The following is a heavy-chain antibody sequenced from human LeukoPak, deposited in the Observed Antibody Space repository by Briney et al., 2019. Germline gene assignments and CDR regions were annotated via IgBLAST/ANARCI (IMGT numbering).Heavy chain of an antibody. D-gene: IGHD3-9*01. J-gene: IGHJ4*02. CDR1: GFTFSSYA. Sequence: GGSLRLSCAASGFTFSSYAMSWVRQAPGKGLEWVSAISGSGGSTYYADSVKGRFTISRDNSKNTLYLQMNSLRAEDTAVYYCARGPDDILTGSDYWGQGTLVTVSS. CDR3: ARGPDDILTGSDY. V-gene: IGHV3-23*01. CDR2: ISGSGGST.